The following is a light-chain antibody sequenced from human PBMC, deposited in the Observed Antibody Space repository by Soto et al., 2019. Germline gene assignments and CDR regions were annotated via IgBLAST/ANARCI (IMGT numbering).Light chain of an antibody. Sequence: EIAMTQSPATLFLSPGERVSFSCRASQSIRRNLAWYQHKPGQAPRLLISDASAGATGIPARFSGSGSGTEFTLTINSLQSEDFAVYYCQQYDNWPATFGGGTKVDIK. CDR2: DAS. CDR3: QQYDNWPAT. V-gene: IGKV3D-15*01. CDR1: QSIRRN. J-gene: IGKJ4*01.